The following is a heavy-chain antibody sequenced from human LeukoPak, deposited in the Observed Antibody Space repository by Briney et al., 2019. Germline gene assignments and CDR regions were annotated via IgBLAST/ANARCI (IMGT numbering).Heavy chain of an antibody. CDR2: ISAYNGNT. CDR3: ARERARFLEWLLPYYFYYGMDV. CDR1: GYTFTSYG. V-gene: IGHV1-18*01. D-gene: IGHD3-3*01. J-gene: IGHJ6*02. Sequence: GASVKVSCKASGYTFTSYGISWVRQAPGQRLEWMGWISAYNGNTNYAQKLQGRVTMTTDTSTSTAYMELRSLRSDDTAVYYCARERARFLEWLLPYYFYYGMDVWGQGTTVTVSS.